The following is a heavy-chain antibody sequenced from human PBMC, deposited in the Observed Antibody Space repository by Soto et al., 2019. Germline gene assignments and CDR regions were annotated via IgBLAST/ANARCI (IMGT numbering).Heavy chain of an antibody. CDR1: GRSLSGYY. CDR3: ARHHVRGRTIAGAAEF. V-gene: IGHV4-34*01. D-gene: IGHD1-26*01. Sequence: SETLSLTCAVYGRSLSGYYWSWIRQPPGKALEWIGEINHSGNTNYNPSLKSRVTISVDTSKNQLFLNLSSVTAADTAMYYCARHHVRGRTIAGAAEFWGQGTLVTVSS. CDR2: INHSGNT. J-gene: IGHJ4*02.